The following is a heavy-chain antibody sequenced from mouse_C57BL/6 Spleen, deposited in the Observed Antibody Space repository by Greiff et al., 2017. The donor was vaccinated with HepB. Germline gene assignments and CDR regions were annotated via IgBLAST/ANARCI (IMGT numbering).Heavy chain of an antibody. CDR3: ARSGSGPYAMDY. Sequence: VQLQQPGAELVRPGTSVKLSCKASGYTFTSYWMHWVKQRPGQGLEWIGVIDPSDSYTNYNQKFKGKATLTVDTSSSTAYMQLSSLTSEDSAVYYCARSGSGPYAMDYWGQGTSVTVSS. D-gene: IGHD3-2*02. V-gene: IGHV1-59*01. CDR1: GYTFTSYW. CDR2: IDPSDSYT. J-gene: IGHJ4*01.